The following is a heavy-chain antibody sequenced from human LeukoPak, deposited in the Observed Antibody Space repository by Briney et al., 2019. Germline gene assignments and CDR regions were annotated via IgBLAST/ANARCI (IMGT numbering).Heavy chain of an antibody. Sequence: PGGSLRHSCAASGFTFSNYAMSWVRQAPGKGLEWVSTISNTGSDTYYADSVKGRFTISRDNSENTLYLQMNNLRAEDTAIHYCAKVPYSDYGSGRPPFMDVWGQGTTVAVSS. D-gene: IGHD3-10*01. CDR3: AKVPYSDYGSGRPPFMDV. J-gene: IGHJ6*02. V-gene: IGHV3-23*01. CDR2: ISNTGSDT. CDR1: GFTFSNYA.